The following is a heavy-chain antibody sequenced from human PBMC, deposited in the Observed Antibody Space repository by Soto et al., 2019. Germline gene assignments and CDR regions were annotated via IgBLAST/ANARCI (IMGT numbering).Heavy chain of an antibody. Sequence: ASVKVACKASGYTFTSYGISWVRQAPGQGLEWMGWISAYNGNTNYAQKLQGRVTMTTDTSTSTAYMELRSLRSDDTAVYYCARPIAAAGFPYFDYWGPGTLVTV. V-gene: IGHV1-18*01. D-gene: IGHD6-13*01. J-gene: IGHJ4*02. CDR2: ISAYNGNT. CDR1: GYTFTSYG. CDR3: ARPIAAAGFPYFDY.